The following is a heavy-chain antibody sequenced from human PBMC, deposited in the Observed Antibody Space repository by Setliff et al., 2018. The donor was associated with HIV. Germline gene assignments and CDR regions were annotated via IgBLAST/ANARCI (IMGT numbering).Heavy chain of an antibody. Sequence: GGSLRLSCTASGFSFGVFALNWVRQAPGKGLERIGFIRTKAHGGTTEYAASVRGRFTNSRDDSKSIAYLQMNSLNTEDTAMYYCTRDRVDIVASSTGNTDYWGQGTLVTVS. CDR1: GFSFGVFA. CDR3: TRDRVDIVASSTGNTDY. D-gene: IGHD5-12*01. J-gene: IGHJ4*02. V-gene: IGHV3-49*04. CDR2: IRTKAHGGTT.